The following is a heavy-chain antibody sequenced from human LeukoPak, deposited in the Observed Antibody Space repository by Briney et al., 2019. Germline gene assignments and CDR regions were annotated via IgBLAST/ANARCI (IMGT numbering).Heavy chain of an antibody. CDR2: ISSSSSYI. CDR1: GFTFSSYS. V-gene: IGHV3-21*01. D-gene: IGHD2-21*01. CDR3: ARDSSRRGGAGGYYFDY. Sequence: GGSLRLSCAASGFTFSSYSMNWVRQAPGKGLEWVSFISSSSSYIYYADSVKGRFTISRDNAKNSLYLQMNSLRAEDTAVYYCARDSSRRGGAGGYYFDYWGQGTLVTVSS. J-gene: IGHJ4*02.